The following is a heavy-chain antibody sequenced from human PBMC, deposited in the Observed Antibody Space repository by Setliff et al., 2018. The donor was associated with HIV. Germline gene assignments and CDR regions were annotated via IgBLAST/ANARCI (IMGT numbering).Heavy chain of an antibody. J-gene: IGHJ4*02. D-gene: IGHD1-26*01. CDR1: GGSISSTHW. CDR2: IYHSGST. V-gene: IGHV4-4*02. CDR3: ATMGGQGTHFDY. Sequence: PSETLSLTCAVSGGSISSTHWWSWVRQPPGKGLDWIGEIYHSGSTNYHPSLKSRVTISVDTSKNQFSLKLSSVTAADTAIYYCATMGGQGTHFDYWGQGTLVTVSS.